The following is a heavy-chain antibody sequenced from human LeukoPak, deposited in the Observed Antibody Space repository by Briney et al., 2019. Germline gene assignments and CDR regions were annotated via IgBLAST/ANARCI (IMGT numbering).Heavy chain of an antibody. V-gene: IGHV4-34*01. CDR3: ARGGGVMVYKRFAY. CDR1: GGSFSGYY. D-gene: IGHD2-8*01. Sequence: SETLSLTCAVYGGSFSGYYWSWIRQPPGKGLEWIGEINHSGSTNYNPSLKSRVTISVDTSKNQFSLKLSSVTAADTAVYYCARGGGVMVYKRFAYWGQGTLVTVSS. J-gene: IGHJ4*02. CDR2: INHSGST.